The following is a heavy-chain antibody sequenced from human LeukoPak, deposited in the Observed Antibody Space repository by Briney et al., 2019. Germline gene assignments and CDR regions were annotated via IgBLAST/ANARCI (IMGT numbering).Heavy chain of an antibody. CDR2: ISYDGSNK. Sequence: GGSLRLSCAASGFTFSSYAMHWVRQAPGKGLEWVAAISYDGSNKYYADSVKGRFTISRDNSKNTLYLQMNSLRAEDTAVYYCASRGYCSSTSCYYFDYWGQGTLVTVSS. V-gene: IGHV3-30-3*01. CDR1: GFTFSSYA. CDR3: ASRGYCSSTSCYYFDY. J-gene: IGHJ4*02. D-gene: IGHD2-2*01.